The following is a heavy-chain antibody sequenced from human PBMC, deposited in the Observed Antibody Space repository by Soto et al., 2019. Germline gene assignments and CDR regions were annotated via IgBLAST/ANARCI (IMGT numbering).Heavy chain of an antibody. Sequence: GASVEVSCKASGYTFTSYSMHWVRQAPGQRLEGMGWINPYNGDTKYSQKVQGWVTITRDTSTSTAYMELSRLRSDDTAVYYCARESLDEVRSYYYGMDVWGQGTTVTVSS. D-gene: IGHD3-3*01. CDR1: GYTFTSYS. J-gene: IGHJ6*02. CDR2: INPYNGDT. V-gene: IGHV1-3*01. CDR3: ARESLDEVRSYYYGMDV.